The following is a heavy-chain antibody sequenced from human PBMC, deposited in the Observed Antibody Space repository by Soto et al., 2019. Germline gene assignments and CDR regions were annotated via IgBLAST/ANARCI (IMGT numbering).Heavy chain of an antibody. CDR1: GFTFSSYG. CDR3: AREGYCSGGSCYDETYYYYYGMDV. J-gene: IGHJ6*02. CDR2: IWYDGSNK. V-gene: IGHV3-33*01. Sequence: GGSLRLSCAASGFTFSSYGMHWVRQAPGKGLGWVAVIWYDGSNKYYADSVKGRFTISRDNAKNSLYLQMNSLRAEDTAVYYCAREGYCSGGSCYDETYYYYYGMDVWGQGTTVTVSS. D-gene: IGHD2-15*01.